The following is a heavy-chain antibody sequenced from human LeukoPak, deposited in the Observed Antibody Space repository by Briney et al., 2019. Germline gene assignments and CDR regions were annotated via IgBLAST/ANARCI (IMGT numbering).Heavy chain of an antibody. CDR3: ARADSSGYYSAFDY. D-gene: IGHD3-22*01. Sequence: GGSLRLSCAASGFTFSDYYMSWIRQAPGKGLEWVSYISSSGSTIYYADSVKGRFTISRDNAKNSLYLQMNSLRAEDTAVYYCARADSSGYYSAFDYWGRGTLVTVSS. J-gene: IGHJ4*02. V-gene: IGHV3-11*01. CDR1: GFTFSDYY. CDR2: ISSSGSTI.